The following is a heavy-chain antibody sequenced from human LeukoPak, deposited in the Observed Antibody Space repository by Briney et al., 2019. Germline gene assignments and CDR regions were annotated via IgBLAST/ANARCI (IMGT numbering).Heavy chain of an antibody. Sequence: SETLSLTCTVSGGSISSYYWSLIRQPAGKGLEWIGRIYTSGSTNYNPSLKSRVTMSVDTSKNQFSLKLSSVTAADTAVYYCAREAYYYDSSGQNTLGYWGQGTLVTVSS. CDR3: AREAYYYDSSGQNTLGY. D-gene: IGHD3-22*01. J-gene: IGHJ4*02. CDR1: GGSISSYY. CDR2: IYTSGST. V-gene: IGHV4-4*07.